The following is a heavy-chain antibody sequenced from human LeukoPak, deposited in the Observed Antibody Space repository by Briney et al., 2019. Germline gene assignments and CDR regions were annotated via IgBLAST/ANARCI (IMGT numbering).Heavy chain of an antibody. Sequence: SETLCLTCTVSGVTISSYYWNWIRQPPGKGLEWIGYVHYSGSTKYNPSLKSRVTISVDTSKNQFSLKLSSVIAADAAVYYCARWYSSGWAFDYWGQGTLVTVSS. D-gene: IGHD6-19*01. CDR3: ARWYSSGWAFDY. CDR2: VHYSGST. V-gene: IGHV4-59*08. CDR1: GVTISSYY. J-gene: IGHJ4*02.